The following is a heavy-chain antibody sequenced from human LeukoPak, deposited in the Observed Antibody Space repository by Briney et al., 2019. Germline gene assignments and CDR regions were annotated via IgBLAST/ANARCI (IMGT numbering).Heavy chain of an antibody. D-gene: IGHD3-9*01. CDR1: GFTFSSYW. CDR2: IKPDGSEK. J-gene: IGHJ3*02. V-gene: IGHV3-7*01. CDR3: ARDPRDYDILTGYPGDAFDI. Sequence: GGSLRLSCVASGFTFSSYWMSWVRQAPGKGLEWVANIKPDGSEKYYVDSVKSRFTISRDNAKNSLYLQMNSLRAEDTAVYYCARDPRDYDILTGYPGDAFDIWGQGTMVTVSS.